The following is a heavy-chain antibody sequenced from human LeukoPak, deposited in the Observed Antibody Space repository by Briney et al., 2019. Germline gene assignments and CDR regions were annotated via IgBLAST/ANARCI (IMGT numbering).Heavy chain of an antibody. Sequence: GGSLRLSCAASGFTFSSYEMNWVCQAPGKGLEWVSYISSSGSTIYYADSVKGRFTISRDNAKNSLYLQMNSLRAEDTAVYYCASWLRYYYYGMDVWGKGTTVTVSS. CDR2: ISSSGSTI. D-gene: IGHD5-12*01. CDR3: ASWLRYYYYGMDV. CDR1: GFTFSSYE. J-gene: IGHJ6*04. V-gene: IGHV3-48*03.